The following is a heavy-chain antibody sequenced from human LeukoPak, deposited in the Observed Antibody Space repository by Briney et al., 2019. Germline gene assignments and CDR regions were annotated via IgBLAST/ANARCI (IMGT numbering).Heavy chain of an antibody. V-gene: IGHV3-33*01. CDR1: GFTFSNYG. CDR3: ARDLSLFYDNIGGFDY. J-gene: IGHJ4*02. CDR2: IWYDGSNK. D-gene: IGHD3-22*01. Sequence: GRSLRLSCAASGFTFSNYGMHWVRQAPGKGLEWVAVIWYDGSNKHFADSAKGRFTISRDNSKNTLYLQMDSLRVEDTAVYYCARDLSLFYDNIGGFDYWGQGTLVTVSS.